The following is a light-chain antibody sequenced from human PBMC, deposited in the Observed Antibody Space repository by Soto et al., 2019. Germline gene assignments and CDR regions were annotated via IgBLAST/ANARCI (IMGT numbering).Light chain of an antibody. CDR2: KAS. Sequence: DIQMTQSPSTLSGSVGDRVTITCRASQTISSWLAWYQQKPGKAPKLLIYKASTLKSGVPSRFSGSGSGTDFTLTISSLQAEDFASYYCQQTRAYPSTFGGGTKV. CDR1: QTISSW. J-gene: IGKJ4*01. CDR3: QQTRAYPST. V-gene: IGKV1-5*03.